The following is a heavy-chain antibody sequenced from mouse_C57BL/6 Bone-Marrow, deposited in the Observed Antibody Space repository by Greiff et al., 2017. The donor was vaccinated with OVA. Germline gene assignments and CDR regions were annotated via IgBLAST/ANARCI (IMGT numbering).Heavy chain of an antibody. J-gene: IGHJ3*01. Sequence: QVQLKQPGAELVKPGASVKLSCKASGYTFTSYWMHWVKQRPGQGLEWIGMIHPNSGSTNYNEKFKSKATLTVDKSSSTAYMQLSSLTSEDSAVYYCARKVSTGAWFAYWGQGTLVTVSA. D-gene: IGHD2-1*01. CDR2: IHPNSGST. CDR1: GYTFTSYW. V-gene: IGHV1-64*01. CDR3: ARKVSTGAWFAY.